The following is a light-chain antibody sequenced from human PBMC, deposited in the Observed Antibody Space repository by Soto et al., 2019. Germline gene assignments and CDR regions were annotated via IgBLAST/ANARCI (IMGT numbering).Light chain of an antibody. CDR3: QQRRSWQVT. J-gene: IGKJ5*01. Sequence: EIVMTQSPATLSVSPGERATLSCRASQSVSNYLAWYQHKPGQAPRLLIYDASNRATGIPARFSGSGSGTNFTLTISSLEPEDFAVYYCQQRRSWQVTFGQGTRLEIK. CDR1: QSVSNY. V-gene: IGKV3-11*01. CDR2: DAS.